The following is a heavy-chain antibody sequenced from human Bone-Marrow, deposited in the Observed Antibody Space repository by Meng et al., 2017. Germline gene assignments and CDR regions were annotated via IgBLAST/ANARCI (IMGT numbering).Heavy chain of an antibody. D-gene: IGHD2-21*01. CDR1: GFTFDDYT. CDR3: AKDSGEHTNYFDY. J-gene: IGHJ4*02. CDR2: ISWDGGST. Sequence: GESLKISCAASGFTFDDYTMHWVRQAPGKGLEWVSLISWDGGSTYYADSVKGRFTISGDNSKNSLYLQMNSLRTEDTALYYCAKDSGEHTNYFDYWGQGTLVTVSS. V-gene: IGHV3-43*01.